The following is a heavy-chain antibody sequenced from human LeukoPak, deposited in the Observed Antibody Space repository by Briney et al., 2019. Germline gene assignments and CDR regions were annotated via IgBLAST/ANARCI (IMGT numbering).Heavy chain of an antibody. CDR3: ARDYSSSWYSVDWFDP. V-gene: IGHV1-18*01. D-gene: IGHD6-13*01. Sequence: ASVKVSCKASGYTFTSYGISWVRQAPGQGLEWMGWISAYNGNTNYAQKLQGRVTMTTDTSTSTAYMELRSLRSDDTAVYYCARDYSSSWYSVDWFDPWGQGTLVTVSS. CDR2: ISAYNGNT. CDR1: GYTFTSYG. J-gene: IGHJ5*02.